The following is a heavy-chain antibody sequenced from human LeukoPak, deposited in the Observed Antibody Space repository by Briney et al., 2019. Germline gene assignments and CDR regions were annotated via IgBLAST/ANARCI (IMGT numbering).Heavy chain of an antibody. CDR1: GYTFTGYY. D-gene: IGHD3-10*01. J-gene: IGHJ6*02. CDR2: INPSGGST. V-gene: IGHV1-46*01. CDR3: ARSRRTMVRGVPTDYYGMDV. Sequence: ASVKVSCKASGYTFTGYYMHWVRQAPGQGLEWMGIINPSGGSTSYAQKFQGRATMTKDTSTSTVYMELSSLRSEDTAVYYCARSRRTMVRGVPTDYYGMDVWGQGTTVTVSS.